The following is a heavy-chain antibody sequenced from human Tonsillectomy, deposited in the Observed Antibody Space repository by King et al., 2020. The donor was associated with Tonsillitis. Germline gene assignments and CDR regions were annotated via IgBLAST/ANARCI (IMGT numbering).Heavy chain of an antibody. J-gene: IGHJ4*02. Sequence: VQLVESGGGVVQPGRSRRLSCAASGFTFSNYGMHWVRQAPGKGLEWVAVISYDGSNEYYADSVKGRFTISRDNSKNTLYLQMNSLRAEDTAVYYCAKDLSGSHWGQGTLVTVSS. CDR2: ISYDGSNE. CDR3: AKDLSGSH. V-gene: IGHV3-30*18. D-gene: IGHD3-9*01. CDR1: GFTFSNYG.